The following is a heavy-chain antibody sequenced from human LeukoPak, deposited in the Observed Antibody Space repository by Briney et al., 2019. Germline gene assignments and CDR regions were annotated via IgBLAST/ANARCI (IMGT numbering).Heavy chain of an antibody. D-gene: IGHD1-26*01. Sequence: LSLTCTVSGGSISTSNYYWGWIRQPPGKGLEWVSYISSSGSTIYYADSVKGRFTIFRDNAKNSLYLQMNSLRAGDTAVYYCARDDYSGTYPTPDYWGQGTLVIVSS. CDR1: GGSISTSNYY. CDR2: ISSSGSTI. V-gene: IGHV3-11*04. CDR3: ARDDYSGTYPTPDY. J-gene: IGHJ4*02.